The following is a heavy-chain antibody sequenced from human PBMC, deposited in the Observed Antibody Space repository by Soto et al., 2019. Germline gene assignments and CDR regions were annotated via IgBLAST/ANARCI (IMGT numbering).Heavy chain of an antibody. CDR3: ASSHEGTTVTTFSY. V-gene: IGHV4-30-2*01. Sequence: PSETLSLTCAVSGGSISSGGYSWSWIRQPPGKGLEWIGYIYHSGSTYYNPSLKSRVTISVDRSKNQFSLKLSSVTAADTAVYYCASSHEGTTVTTFSYWGQGTLVTVSS. J-gene: IGHJ4*02. D-gene: IGHD4-17*01. CDR1: GGSISSGGYS. CDR2: IYHSGST.